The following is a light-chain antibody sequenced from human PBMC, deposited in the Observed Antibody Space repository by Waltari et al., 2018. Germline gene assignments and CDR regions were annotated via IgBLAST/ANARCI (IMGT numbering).Light chain of an antibody. CDR3: HQSNGLPRT. V-gene: IGKV6D-21*02. CDR2: YAS. J-gene: IGKJ1*01. CDR1: QGIGTS. Sequence: EIVLTQSPDFQSVTPKEKVTITCRASQGIGTSVHWYQQKPDQSPKLIIKYASQSISGVPSRFSGSGSGTGFTLSINSLEAEDAAVYYCHQSNGLPRTFGQGTKVEIK.